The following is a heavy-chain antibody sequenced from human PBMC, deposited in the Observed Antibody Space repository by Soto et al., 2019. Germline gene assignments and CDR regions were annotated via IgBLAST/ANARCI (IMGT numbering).Heavy chain of an antibody. CDR2: MNPYNSNT. CDR1: GYTFTTYD. Sequence: QVQLVQSGAEVKKPGASVKVSCKASGYTFTTYDINWVRQATGQGLEWMGWMNPYNSNTGYAQRFQGRVTLTGDTSISTAYMELSSLTSEDTAIYYCARGGDFDFWGQGTLVSVSS. J-gene: IGHJ4*02. CDR3: ARGGDFDF. D-gene: IGHD7-27*01. V-gene: IGHV1-8*01.